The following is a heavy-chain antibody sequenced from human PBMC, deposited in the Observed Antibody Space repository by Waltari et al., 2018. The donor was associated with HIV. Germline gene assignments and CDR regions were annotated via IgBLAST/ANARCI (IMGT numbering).Heavy chain of an antibody. V-gene: IGHV4-31*03. CDR3: ARRFCSGGSCYSRYYFDY. Sequence: QVQLQESGPGLVKPSQTLSLTCTVSGGSISSGGYYWSWIRQHPGKGLEWIGYIYYSGSTYYNPSLKSRVTISVDTSKNQFSLKLSSVTAADTAVYYCARRFCSGGSCYSRYYFDYWGQGTLVTVSS. CDR1: GGSISSGGYY. CDR2: IYYSGST. D-gene: IGHD2-15*01. J-gene: IGHJ4*02.